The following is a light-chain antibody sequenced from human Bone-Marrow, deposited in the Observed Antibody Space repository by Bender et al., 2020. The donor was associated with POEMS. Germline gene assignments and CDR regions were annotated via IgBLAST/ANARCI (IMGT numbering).Light chain of an antibody. Sequence: QSALTQPRSVSGSPGQSVTISCTGGSSDVGGYNYVSWYQQYPGKAPKLMIYDVVKRPSGVPDRFSGSKSGNTASLTISGLQAEDEAEYYCASYTSSDTLVFGTGTKVTVL. J-gene: IGLJ1*01. CDR2: DVV. V-gene: IGLV2-11*01. CDR1: SSDVGGYNY. CDR3: ASYTSSDTLV.